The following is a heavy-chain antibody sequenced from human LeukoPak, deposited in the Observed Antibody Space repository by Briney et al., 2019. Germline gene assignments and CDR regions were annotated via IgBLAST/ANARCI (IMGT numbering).Heavy chain of an antibody. CDR3: ASANYDIPYGLLY. Sequence: ASVKVSREASGYTFTSYYIHWVGQAPGQGLEWMGIINPSGGSTSYAQKFQGRVTMTRDMSTSTVYMELSSLRSEDTAVYYCASANYDIPYGLLYWGQGTLVTVSS. CDR2: INPSGGST. V-gene: IGHV1-46*01. D-gene: IGHD3-9*01. J-gene: IGHJ4*02. CDR1: GYTFTSYY.